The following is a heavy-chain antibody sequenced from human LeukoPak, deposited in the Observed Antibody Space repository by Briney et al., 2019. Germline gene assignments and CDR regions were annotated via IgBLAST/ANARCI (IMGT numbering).Heavy chain of an antibody. CDR1: GFTFSSYG. V-gene: IGHV3-23*01. CDR2: IGGSGGST. CDR3: AKCSSSWYYFDY. J-gene: IGHJ4*02. D-gene: IGHD6-13*01. Sequence: PGGSLRLSCAASGFTFSSYGMSWVRQAPGKGLEWVSAIGGSGGSTYYADSVKGRFTISRDNSKNTLYLQMNSLRAEDTAVYYCAKCSSSWYYFDYWGQGTLVTVSS.